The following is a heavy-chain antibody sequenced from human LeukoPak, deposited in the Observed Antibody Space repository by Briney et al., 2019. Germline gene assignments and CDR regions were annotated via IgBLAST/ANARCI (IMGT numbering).Heavy chain of an antibody. D-gene: IGHD2-15*01. CDR1: GFAFASYA. CDR3: AKSLVSGGSCYPCFDY. CDR2: ITGSGENT. J-gene: IGHJ4*02. V-gene: IGHV3-23*01. Sequence: PGGSLRLSCAASGFAFASYAMGWVRQSPGQRLEWVSGITGSGENTYYAGSVKGRFTISRDNSKNTLYLQMNSLRPEDTAVYYCAKSLVSGGSCYPCFDYWGQGTLVTVSS.